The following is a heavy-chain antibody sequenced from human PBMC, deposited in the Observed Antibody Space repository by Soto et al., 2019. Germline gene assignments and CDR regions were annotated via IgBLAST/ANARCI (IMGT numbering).Heavy chain of an antibody. CDR1: GFTFTSSA. CDR3: AAETIGTAYYYYYGMDV. Sequence: SVKVSCTASGFTFTSSAVQWVRQARGQRLEWIGWIVVGSGNTNYAQKFQERVTITRDMSTSTAYMELSSLRSEDTAVYYCAAETIGTAYYYYYGMDVWGQGTTVTVSS. CDR2: IVVGSGNT. D-gene: IGHD2-21*02. V-gene: IGHV1-58*01. J-gene: IGHJ6*02.